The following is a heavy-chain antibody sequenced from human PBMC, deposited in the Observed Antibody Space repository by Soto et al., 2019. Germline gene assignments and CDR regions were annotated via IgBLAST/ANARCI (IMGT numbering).Heavy chain of an antibody. CDR3: XXXXXXXXXXXXXXFDP. CDR1: GGXXXXYA. V-gene: IGHV1-69*12. Sequence: QVQLVQSGAEVKKPGSSVKVSCKASGGXXXXYAITWVRQAPGQGLEWMGGIIPIFGTANYAQKFQGRVTITADESTSTAYMELSSLRSEDTAXXXXXXXXXXXXXXXXXXFDPWGQGTLVTVSS. CDR2: IIPIFGTA. J-gene: IGHJ5*02.